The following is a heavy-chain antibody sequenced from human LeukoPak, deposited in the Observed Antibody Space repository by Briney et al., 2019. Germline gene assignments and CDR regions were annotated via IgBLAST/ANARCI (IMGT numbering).Heavy chain of an antibody. J-gene: IGHJ4*02. D-gene: IGHD3-22*01. Sequence: SETLSLTCTVSGGSISSGSYYWSWIRQPAGKGLEWIGRIYTSGSTNYNPSLKSRVTISVDTSKNQFSLKLSSVTAADTAVNYCARGTTYNQYYYDSSGYYSFDYWGQGTLVTVSS. CDR1: GGSISSGSYY. CDR3: ARGTTYNQYYYDSSGYYSFDY. CDR2: IYTSGST. V-gene: IGHV4-61*02.